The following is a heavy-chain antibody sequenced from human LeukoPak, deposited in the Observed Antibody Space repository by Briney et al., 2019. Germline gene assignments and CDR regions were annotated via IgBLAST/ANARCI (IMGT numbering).Heavy chain of an antibody. V-gene: IGHV4-39*02. CDR2: LHHTGTV. Sequence: PSETLSLTCTVSGGSVTNADYMWGWVRQAPGKALEWIGSLHHTGTVFYNPALKSRVAVSVDTSNNSFSLNLTSVTDTDTAIYYCARVVVAGAFSTWFDPWGQGTLVTVSS. CDR1: GGSVTNADYM. D-gene: IGHD2-15*01. CDR3: ARVVVAGAFSTWFDP. J-gene: IGHJ5*02.